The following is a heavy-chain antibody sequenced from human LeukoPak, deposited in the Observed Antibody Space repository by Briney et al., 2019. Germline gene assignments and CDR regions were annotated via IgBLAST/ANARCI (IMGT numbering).Heavy chain of an antibody. CDR2: IWHDGSKV. CDR3: ASASGDYGYDS. J-gene: IGHJ4*02. CDR1: GVTFSNYG. D-gene: IGHD4-17*01. Sequence: GGSLRLSCVVSGVTFSNYGMHWVRQAPGKGLEWVAVIWHDGSKVYYADSVKGRFTISRDDSKNTVYLQMNSLRDGDTAMYFCASASGDYGYDSWGQGTQVTVSS. V-gene: IGHV3-33*03.